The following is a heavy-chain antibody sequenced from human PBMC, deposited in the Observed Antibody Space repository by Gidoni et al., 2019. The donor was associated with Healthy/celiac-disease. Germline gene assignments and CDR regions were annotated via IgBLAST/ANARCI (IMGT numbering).Heavy chain of an antibody. Sequence: QVQMVQSGAEGKKPGASVKVSCKASGYTFTGYYMHWVRQAPGQGFEWMGWSNPNIGGTNYAQKCQGRVTMTRDTSISTAYMELSRLRSDDTAVYYCARGSMITFGGVIVNASDYWGQGTLVTVSS. CDR3: ARGSMITFGGVIVNASDY. V-gene: IGHV1-2*02. D-gene: IGHD3-16*02. CDR1: GYTFTGYY. CDR2: SNPNIGGT. J-gene: IGHJ4*02.